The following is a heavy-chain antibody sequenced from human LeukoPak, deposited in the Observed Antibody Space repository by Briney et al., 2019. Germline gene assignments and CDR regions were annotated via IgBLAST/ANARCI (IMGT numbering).Heavy chain of an antibody. J-gene: IGHJ4*02. D-gene: IGHD1-14*01. V-gene: IGHV1-46*01. Sequence: ASVKVSCKAFGYTFTSNYMHWVRQAPGQGPEWMGVISPTGGSTTYAQKFQDRLTLTRDMSTSTDYLELSSLRSEDTAVYYCARDSPRYEGDFDYWGQGTLVTVSS. CDR2: ISPTGGST. CDR3: ARDSPRYEGDFDY. CDR1: GYTFTSNY.